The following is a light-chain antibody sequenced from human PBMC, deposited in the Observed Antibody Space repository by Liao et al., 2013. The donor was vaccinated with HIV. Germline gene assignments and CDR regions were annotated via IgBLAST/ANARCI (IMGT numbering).Light chain of an antibody. CDR2: YDS. V-gene: IGLV3-21*01. CDR1: NIGSKS. Sequence: SYELTQPPSVSVAPGKTARITCGGNNIGSKSVHWYQQKPGQAPVLVIYYDSDRPSGIPERFSGFNSGNTATLTISRVEPGDEADYYCQTWDSSTVVFGGGTKLTVL. J-gene: IGLJ3*02. CDR3: QTWDSSTVV.